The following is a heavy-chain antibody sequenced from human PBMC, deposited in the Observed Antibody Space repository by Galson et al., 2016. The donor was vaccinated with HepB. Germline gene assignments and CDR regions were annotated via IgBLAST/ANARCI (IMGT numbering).Heavy chain of an antibody. V-gene: IGHV1-46*01. CDR3: ARPSHLSDSAVDI. CDR1: GYIFT. CDR2: INPSSGGT. D-gene: IGHD2/OR15-2a*01. Sequence: SVKVSCKASGYIFTMHWVRQAPGQGLEWMGIINPSSGGTNYAQRFQGRVTMTPDTSTNIVYMELNSLKSEDTAVYYCARPSHLSDSAVDIWGQGTMVTVSS. J-gene: IGHJ3*02.